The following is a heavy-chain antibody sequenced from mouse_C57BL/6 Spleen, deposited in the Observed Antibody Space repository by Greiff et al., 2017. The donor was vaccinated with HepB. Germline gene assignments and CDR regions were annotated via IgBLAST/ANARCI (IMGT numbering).Heavy chain of an antibody. J-gene: IGHJ2*01. CDR1: GYTFTDYY. D-gene: IGHD1-1*01. V-gene: IGHV1-26*01. Sequence: EVKLQESGPELVKPGASVKISCKASGYTFTDYYMNWVKQSHGKSLEWIGDINPNNGGTSYNQKFKGKATLTVDKSSSTAYMELRSLTSEDSAVYYCARYYGSSYGYYFDYWGQGTTLTVSS. CDR2: INPNNGGT. CDR3: ARYYGSSYGYYFDY.